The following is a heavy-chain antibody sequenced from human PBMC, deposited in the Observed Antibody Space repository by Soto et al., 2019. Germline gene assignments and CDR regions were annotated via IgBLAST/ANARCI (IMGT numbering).Heavy chain of an antibody. CDR1: GESFSGYI. Sequence: QVQLQQSGAGLLKPSETLSLTCAVYGESFSGYIWTWIRQTPGKGLQWIGQINHSGSASYNPSLNSTVTISVHTSNSQFSLELSSVTAADTAVYYCARGLITGSHYSGGWYYFDSWGQGTQVTVSS. J-gene: IGHJ4*02. V-gene: IGHV4-34*01. D-gene: IGHD6-19*01. CDR2: INHSGSA. CDR3: ARGLITGSHYSGGWYYFDS.